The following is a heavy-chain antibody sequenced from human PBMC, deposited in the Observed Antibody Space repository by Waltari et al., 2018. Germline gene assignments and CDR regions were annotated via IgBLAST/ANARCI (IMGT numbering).Heavy chain of an antibody. CDR2: VDRSGTT. D-gene: IGHD2-21*01. J-gene: IGHJ6*03. CDR1: GVTIGINDYY. CDR3: ARHGVLGDFKLYYFVDA. V-gene: IGHV4-39*07. Sequence: QLQLRESGPGLVKPSETLSLTCTVSGVTIGINDYYWAWIRQTPGKGLEWIGNVDRSGTTQYPSSLSSRLNISVDTSKSQFSLILTSVTAADAAVYYCARHGVLGDFKLYYFVDAWGKGTTVTVSS.